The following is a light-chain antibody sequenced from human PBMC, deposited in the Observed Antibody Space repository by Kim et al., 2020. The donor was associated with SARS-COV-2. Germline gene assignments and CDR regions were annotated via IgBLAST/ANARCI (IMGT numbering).Light chain of an antibody. CDR2: DVS. J-gene: IGLJ3*02. V-gene: IGLV2-14*03. CDR1: SSDVGGYKY. CDR3: TSYTSSNHVA. Sequence: GQSIAISCTGTSSDVGGYKYVSWYQQHPGKVPKLVIFDVSNRPSGVSDRFSGSKSGNTASLTISGLQAEDEADYYCTSYTSSNHVAFGGGTQLTVL.